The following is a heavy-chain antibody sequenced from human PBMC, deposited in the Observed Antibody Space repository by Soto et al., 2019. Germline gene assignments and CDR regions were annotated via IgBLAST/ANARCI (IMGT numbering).Heavy chain of an antibody. CDR1: DLSFSNAY. V-gene: IGHV3-15*07. CDR2: IKSKTDGGTI. J-gene: IGHJ4*02. Sequence: EVQLVESGGGLVKPGESLRLYCAASDLSFSNAYINWVRQAPGKGLEWVGRIKSKTDGGTIDYAAPVKGRFIISRDDSSNTVYLQMNSLKTEETAVYYCTTPGALGYSGQGTLVTGSS. CDR3: TTPGALGY. D-gene: IGHD2-8*02.